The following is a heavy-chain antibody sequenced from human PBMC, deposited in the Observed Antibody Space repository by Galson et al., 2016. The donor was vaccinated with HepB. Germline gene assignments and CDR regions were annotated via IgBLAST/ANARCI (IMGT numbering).Heavy chain of an antibody. CDR2: INGGTGNT. Sequence: SVKVSCKATGGTFANYSIIWARQAPGQGLAWMGWINGGTGNTKYSQKFHGRVSITSDTSASPAYMELRILRSEDTVVYYWARDEGNRIALAGTEDKFVDEWYFDLWGRGTLVTVSS. D-gene: IGHD6-19*01. V-gene: IGHV1-3*01. CDR3: ARDEGNRIALAGTEDKFVDEWYFDL. CDR1: GGTFANYS. J-gene: IGHJ2*01.